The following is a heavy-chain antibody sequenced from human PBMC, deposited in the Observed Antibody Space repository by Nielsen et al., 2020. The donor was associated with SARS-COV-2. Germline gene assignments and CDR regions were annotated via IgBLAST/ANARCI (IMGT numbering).Heavy chain of an antibody. V-gene: IGHV3-11*01. Sequence: GESLKISCAASGFTFSDYYMSWIRQAPGKGLEWVSYISSSGSTIYYADSVKGRFTISRDNAKNSLYLQMNSLRAEDTAVYYCARDGNWNHDAFDIWGQGTTVTVSS. J-gene: IGHJ3*02. CDR2: ISSSGSTI. CDR1: GFTFSDYY. D-gene: IGHD1-1*01. CDR3: ARDGNWNHDAFDI.